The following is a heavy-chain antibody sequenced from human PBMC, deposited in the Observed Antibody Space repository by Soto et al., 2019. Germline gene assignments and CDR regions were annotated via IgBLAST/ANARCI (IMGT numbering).Heavy chain of an antibody. V-gene: IGHV3-23*01. J-gene: IGHJ3*02. CDR3: AKAGGHRWGVYAAFDI. CDR1: GFTFSSYA. Sequence: GGSLRLSCAASGFTFSSYAMSWVRQAPGKGLEWVSAISGSGGSTYYTDSVKGRFTISRDNSKNTLYLQMNSLRAEDTAVYYCAKAGGHRWGVYAAFDIWDQGTIVTVSS. CDR2: ISGSGGST. D-gene: IGHD2-2*01.